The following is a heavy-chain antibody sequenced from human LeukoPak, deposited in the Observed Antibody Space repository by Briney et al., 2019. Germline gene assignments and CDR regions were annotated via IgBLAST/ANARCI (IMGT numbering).Heavy chain of an antibody. J-gene: IGHJ4*02. CDR3: AKHSHDGSAPYYEVQLDY. CDR2: ISRSGVAT. Sequence: GGSLRLSCAASGFTFTSFAMSWVRQAPGKGLEWVSTISRSGVATYYANSVKGRFTISRDNSKNTVYLQMNSLRAEDTAIYYCAKHSHDGSAPYYEVQLDYWGQGTLVAVSS. V-gene: IGHV3-23*01. CDR1: GFTFTSFA. D-gene: IGHD3-22*01.